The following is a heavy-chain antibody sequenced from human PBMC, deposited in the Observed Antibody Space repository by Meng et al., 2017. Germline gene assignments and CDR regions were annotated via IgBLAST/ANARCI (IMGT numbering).Heavy chain of an antibody. J-gene: IGHJ3*02. CDR2: ISSNGGST. CDR3: ARHRDGYNTKSHAFDI. D-gene: IGHD5-24*01. Sequence: GESLKISCAASGFTFSSYAMHWVRQAPGKGLEYVSAISSNGGSTYYANSVKGRFTISRHNSKNTLYLQMNSLRAEDTAMYYCARHRDGYNTKSHAFDIWGQGTMVTVSS. V-gene: IGHV3-64*01. CDR1: GFTFSSYA.